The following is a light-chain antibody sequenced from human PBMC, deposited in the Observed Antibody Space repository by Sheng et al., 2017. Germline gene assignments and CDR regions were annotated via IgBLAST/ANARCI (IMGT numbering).Light chain of an antibody. CDR1: QSVNNNF. J-gene: IGKJ3*01. CDR3: QQRSKWPPFT. Sequence: VLTQSPGTLSLTPGERATLSCRASQSVNNNFLAWHQQKPGQAPRLLIYGASSRATGIPDRFSGSGSGTDFTLTISSLEPEDFAVYYCQQRSKWPPFTFGPGTKV. CDR2: GAS. V-gene: IGKV3D-20*02.